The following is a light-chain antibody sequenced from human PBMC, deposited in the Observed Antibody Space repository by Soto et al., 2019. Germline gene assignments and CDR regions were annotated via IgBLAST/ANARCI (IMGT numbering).Light chain of an antibody. J-gene: IGLJ1*01. CDR3: AAWDESLNGYV. V-gene: IGLV1-44*01. CDR2: SDN. CDR1: NSNIGSNI. Sequence: QSVLTQPPSASGTPGQRVTISCSGSNSNIGSNIVNWYQQLPGTAPKLLIYSDNQRPSGVPDRFSGSRSGTSASLAISGLQSDDEADSYCAAWDESLNGYVVGTRTKVTV.